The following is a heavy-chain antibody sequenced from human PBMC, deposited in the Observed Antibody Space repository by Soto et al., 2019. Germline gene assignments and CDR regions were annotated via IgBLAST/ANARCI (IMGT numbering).Heavy chain of an antibody. Sequence: QVQLVQSGAEVKKPGASVKVSCKASGYTFTSYGISWVRQAPGQGLEWMGWISAYNGNTNYAQKLQGRVTMTTDTSTSTAYMERRSLRSDDTAVYYCAREQNSLRVGYYGMDVWGQGTTVTVSS. CDR2: ISAYNGNT. D-gene: IGHD5-12*01. CDR3: AREQNSLRVGYYGMDV. CDR1: GYTFTSYG. V-gene: IGHV1-18*01. J-gene: IGHJ6*02.